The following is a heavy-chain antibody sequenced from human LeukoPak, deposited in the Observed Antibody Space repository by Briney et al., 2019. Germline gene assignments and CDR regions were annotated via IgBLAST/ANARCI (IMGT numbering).Heavy chain of an antibody. CDR3: ARGRVMDIVVVPAAFFDY. CDR1: GGSFSGYY. CDR2: INHSGST. D-gene: IGHD2-2*03. V-gene: IGHV4-34*01. J-gene: IGHJ4*02. Sequence: SETLSLTCAVYGGSFSGYYWSWIRQPPGKGLEWIGEINHSGSTNYNPSLKSRVTISVDTSKNQFSLKLSSVTAADTAVYYCARGRVMDIVVVPAAFFDYWGQGTLVTVSS.